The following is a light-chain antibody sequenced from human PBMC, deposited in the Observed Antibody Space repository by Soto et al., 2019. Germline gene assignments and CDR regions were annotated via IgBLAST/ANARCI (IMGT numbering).Light chain of an antibody. CDR3: AAWDGSLSGWV. Sequence: QSVLTQPPSASGTPGQRVTISCSGSSSNIETNYVYWYQQLPGTAPKVLIYSNNQRPSRVPDRFSASKSGTSASLAISGLRSEDEADYYCAAWDGSLSGWVFGGGTKLTVL. J-gene: IGLJ3*02. V-gene: IGLV1-47*02. CDR1: SSNIETNY. CDR2: SNN.